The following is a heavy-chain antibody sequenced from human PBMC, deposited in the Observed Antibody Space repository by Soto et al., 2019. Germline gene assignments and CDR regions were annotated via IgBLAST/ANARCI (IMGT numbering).Heavy chain of an antibody. D-gene: IGHD6-13*01. V-gene: IGHV4-34*01. J-gene: IGHJ4*02. CDR2: INHSGST. CDR3: ARGGNRGSSSRKIDY. Sequence: LSLTCAVYGGSFSGYYWSWIRQPPGKGLEWIGEINHSGSTNYNPSLKSRVTISVDTSKNQFSLKLSSVTAADTAVYYCARGGNRGSSSRKIDYWGQGTLVTVSS. CDR1: GGSFSGYY.